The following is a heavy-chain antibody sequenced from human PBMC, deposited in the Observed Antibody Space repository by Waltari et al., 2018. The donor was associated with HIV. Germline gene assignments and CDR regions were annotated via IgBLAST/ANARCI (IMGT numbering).Heavy chain of an antibody. J-gene: IGHJ2*01. V-gene: IGHV3-48*04. CDR3: AREGGYDSSGYLRGFDL. CDR2: FSSSRNII. D-gene: IGHD3-22*01. CDR1: GFPFSSYS. Sequence: EMQLVESGGGLAQPGGSLRLSCAASGFPFSSYSMHWVRQAPETVLVWVSYFSSSRNIIYYADSVKSRFTISRDNAKNSLYLQMDSLGAEDTAVYYCAREGGYDSSGYLRGFDLWGRGTLVTV.